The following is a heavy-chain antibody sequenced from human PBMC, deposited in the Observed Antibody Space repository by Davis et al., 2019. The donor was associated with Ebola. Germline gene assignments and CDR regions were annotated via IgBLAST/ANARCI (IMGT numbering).Heavy chain of an antibody. D-gene: IGHD6-13*01. Sequence: GESLKISCKGSGYSFTSYWISWVLHMPGKGLEWMWRIDPSDSYTNYSPSFQGHVTISADKSISTAYLQWSSLKASDTAMYYCARQGAAAGDWFDPWGQGTLVTVSS. CDR2: IDPSDSYT. CDR1: GYSFTSYW. V-gene: IGHV5-10-1*01. CDR3: ARQGAAAGDWFDP. J-gene: IGHJ5*02.